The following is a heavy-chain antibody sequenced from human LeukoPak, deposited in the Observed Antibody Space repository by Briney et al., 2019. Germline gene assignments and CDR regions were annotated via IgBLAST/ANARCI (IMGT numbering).Heavy chain of an antibody. CDR1: GGSFSGYY. V-gene: IGHV4-34*01. CDR3: ARVGVSGSYPLDY. D-gene: IGHD1-26*01. Sequence: SETLSLTCAVYGGSFSGYYWSWIRQPPGKGLEWIGEINHSGSTNYNPSLKSRVTISVDTSKNQFSLKLSSVTAADTAVYYCARVGVSGSYPLDYWGQGTLVTVSS. J-gene: IGHJ4*02. CDR2: INHSGST.